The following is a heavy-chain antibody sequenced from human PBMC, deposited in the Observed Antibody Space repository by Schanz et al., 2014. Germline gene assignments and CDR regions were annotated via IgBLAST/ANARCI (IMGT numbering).Heavy chain of an antibody. V-gene: IGHV3-23*04. D-gene: IGHD3-9*01. J-gene: IGHJ4*02. CDR3: AKHVRSLTGNDY. Sequence: EVQLVESGGGLVQPRGSLRLSCAASEFSFSSFGMNWVRQAPGKGLEWVSGIGGSGDSTHYADSVKGRFIISRDNSKNTLYLQVNSLRAEDTAVYYCAKHVRSLTGNDYWGQGTLXTVSS. CDR2: IGGSGDST. CDR1: EFSFSSFG.